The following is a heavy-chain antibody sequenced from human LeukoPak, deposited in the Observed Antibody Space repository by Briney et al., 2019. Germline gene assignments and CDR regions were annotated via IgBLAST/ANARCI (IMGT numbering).Heavy chain of an antibody. Sequence: SQTLSLTCTVSGGSISSGDYYWSWIRQPPGKGLEWIGYIYYSGSTYYNPSLKSRVTISVDTSKNQFSLKLSSVTAADTAVYYCARGASRITMVRGVMDYYYYMDVWGKGTTVTVSS. CDR2: IYYSGST. J-gene: IGHJ6*03. CDR1: GGSISSGDYY. CDR3: ARGASRITMVRGVMDYYYYMDV. V-gene: IGHV4-30-4*01. D-gene: IGHD3-10*01.